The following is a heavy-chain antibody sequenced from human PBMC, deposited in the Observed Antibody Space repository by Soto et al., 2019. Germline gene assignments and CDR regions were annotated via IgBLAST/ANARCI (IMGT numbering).Heavy chain of an antibody. CDR2: ISSSSSTI. D-gene: IGHD3-16*02. Sequence: EVQLVESGGGLVQPGGSLRLSCAASGFTFSSYSMNWVRQAPGKGLEWVSYISSSSSTIYYADSVKGRFTISRDNAKNSLYLQMNSLRDEDTAVYYCARDVWGSYRYFYFDYWGQGTLVTVSS. CDR1: GFTFSSYS. CDR3: ARDVWGSYRYFYFDY. V-gene: IGHV3-48*02. J-gene: IGHJ4*02.